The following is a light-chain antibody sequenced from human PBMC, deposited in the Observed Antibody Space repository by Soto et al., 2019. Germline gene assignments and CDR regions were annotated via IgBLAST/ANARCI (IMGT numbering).Light chain of an antibody. CDR3: SSYTSSRAYV. V-gene: IGLV2-14*01. J-gene: IGLJ1*01. CDR1: SSDVGGYNY. Sequence: QSALTQPASVSGSPGQSITISCAGTSSDVGGYNYVSWYQQHPGKAPKLIIFEVSNRPSGVSNRFSASKSVNTASLTISGLQTEDEADYYCSSYTSSRAYVFGIGTKVTVL. CDR2: EVS.